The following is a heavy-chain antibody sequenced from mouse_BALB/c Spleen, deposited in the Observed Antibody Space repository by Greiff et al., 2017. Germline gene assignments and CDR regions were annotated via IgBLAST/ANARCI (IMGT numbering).Heavy chain of an antibody. CDR2: INPSNGRT. CDR1: GYTFTSYW. V-gene: IGHV1S81*02. Sequence: QVHVKQSGAELVKPGASVKLSCKASGYTFTSYWMHWVKQRPGQGLEWIGEINPSNGRTNYNEKFKSKATLTVDKSSSTAYMQLSSLTSEDSAVYYCARSDTTVVLDYWGQGTTLTVSS. CDR3: ARSDTTVVLDY. D-gene: IGHD1-1*01. J-gene: IGHJ2*01.